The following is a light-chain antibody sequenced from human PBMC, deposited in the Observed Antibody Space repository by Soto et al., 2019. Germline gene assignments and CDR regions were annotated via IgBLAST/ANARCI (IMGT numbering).Light chain of an antibody. Sequence: EIVLTQSPGTLSLSAGERATLXXRASQSLANSFIAWYQQKPGQAPRLXXYCASTRATGIPARFSGSGSGTDFTLTIISLEPEDFAVYYCQQRSTWSSSTFGQGTRLDIK. CDR1: QSLANSF. J-gene: IGKJ5*01. V-gene: IGKV3-11*01. CDR2: CAS. CDR3: QQRSTWSSST.